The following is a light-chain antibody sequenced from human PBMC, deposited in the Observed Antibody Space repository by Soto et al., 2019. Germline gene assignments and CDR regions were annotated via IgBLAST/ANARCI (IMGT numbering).Light chain of an antibody. Sequence: QSALTQPASVSGSPGQSITICCTGTGSDVGRYNLVSWYQQHPGKAPKLVIYEDTKRPAGTSSRFSGSKSANTASLTVSGLQAEDEADYYCCSYAGGNNWVFGGGTKLTVL. CDR2: EDT. CDR1: GSDVGRYNL. CDR3: CSYAGGNNWV. V-gene: IGLV2-23*01. J-gene: IGLJ3*02.